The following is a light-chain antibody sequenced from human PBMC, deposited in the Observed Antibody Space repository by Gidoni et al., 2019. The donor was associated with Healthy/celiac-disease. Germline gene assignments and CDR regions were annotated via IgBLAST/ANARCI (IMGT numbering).Light chain of an antibody. CDR3: QQYGSSPPKYT. CDR1: QSVSSSY. V-gene: IGKV3-20*01. CDR2: GAS. J-gene: IGKJ2*01. Sequence: EIVLTQSPGTLSLSPGERATLSCRASQSVSSSYLAWYQQKPGQAPRLLIYGASRRATGIPDRFSGSGSGTDFTLTISRLEPEDFAVYYCQQYGSSPPKYTFXQXTKLEIK.